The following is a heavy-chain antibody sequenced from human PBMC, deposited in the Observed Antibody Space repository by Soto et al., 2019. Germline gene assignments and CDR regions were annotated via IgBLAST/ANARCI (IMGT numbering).Heavy chain of an antibody. CDR1: GGSFSGYY. V-gene: IGHV4-34*01. CDR2: INHSGST. Sequence: SETLSLTCAVYGGSFSGYYWSWIRQPPGKGLEWIGEINHSGSTNYNPSLKGRVTISVDTSKNQFSLKLSSVTAADTAVYYCARGRWLQSAPFDYWGQGTLVTVS. CDR3: ARGRWLQSAPFDY. D-gene: IGHD5-12*01. J-gene: IGHJ4*02.